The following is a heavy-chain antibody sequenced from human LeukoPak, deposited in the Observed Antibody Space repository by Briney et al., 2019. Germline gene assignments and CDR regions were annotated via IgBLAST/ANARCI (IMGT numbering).Heavy chain of an antibody. Sequence: ASVKVSCKASGYTFTSYTITWVRQAPGQGLEWMGWISAYNGNTNFAQKFQGRVTMTTDTSTTTAYMELRSLSSDDTAVYYCAREHLRYYDSSGYFSYWGQGTLVTVSS. CDR3: AREHLRYYDSSGYFSY. J-gene: IGHJ4*02. D-gene: IGHD3-22*01. CDR1: GYTFTSYT. V-gene: IGHV1-18*01. CDR2: ISAYNGNT.